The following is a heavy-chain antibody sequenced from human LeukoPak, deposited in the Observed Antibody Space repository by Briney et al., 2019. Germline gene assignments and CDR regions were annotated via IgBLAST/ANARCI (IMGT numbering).Heavy chain of an antibody. D-gene: IGHD3-3*01. J-gene: IGHJ4*02. CDR3: ARQNDFRLDY. Sequence: GEPLRISCKGSGSPFSSYWIGWVRKMHGKGLEGMGIIYPGDSDTRYSPSLQGQVTISVDTSIGTAYLQWSSLKASDTAIYYCARQNDFRLDYWGQGTLVTVSS. CDR2: IYPGDSDT. V-gene: IGHV5-51*01. CDR1: GSPFSSYW.